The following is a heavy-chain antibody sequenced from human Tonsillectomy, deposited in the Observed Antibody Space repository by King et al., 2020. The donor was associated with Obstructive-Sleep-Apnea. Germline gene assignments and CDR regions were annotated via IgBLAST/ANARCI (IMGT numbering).Heavy chain of an antibody. CDR3: ARDPKSDNFDSSGFDH. CDR2: ITHDGSNE. Sequence: VQLVESGGGVVQPGRSLRLSCAASGFTLSFYAMHWVRQAPGRGLEWVAVITHDGSNEYYSDSVKGRFTISRDNSKDTLHLQMNSLRPEDTAVYYCARDPKSDNFDSSGFDHWGQGTLVTVSS. D-gene: IGHD3-22*01. V-gene: IGHV3-30-3*01. CDR1: GFTLSFYA. J-gene: IGHJ4*02.